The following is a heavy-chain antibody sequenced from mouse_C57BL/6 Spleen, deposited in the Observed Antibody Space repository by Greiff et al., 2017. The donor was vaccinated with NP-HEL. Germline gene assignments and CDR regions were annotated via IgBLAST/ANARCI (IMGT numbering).Heavy chain of an antibody. J-gene: IGHJ4*01. V-gene: IGHV1-58*01. CDR3: ASWIYRGDYAMDY. CDR1: GYTFTSYG. D-gene: IGHD2-1*01. Sequence: QLKESGAELVRPGSSVKMSCKTSGYTFTSYGINWVKQRPGQGLEWIGYIYIGNGYTEYNEKFKGKATLTSDTSSSTAYMQLSSLTSEDSAIYFCASWIYRGDYAMDYWGQGTSVTVSS. CDR2: IYIGNGYT.